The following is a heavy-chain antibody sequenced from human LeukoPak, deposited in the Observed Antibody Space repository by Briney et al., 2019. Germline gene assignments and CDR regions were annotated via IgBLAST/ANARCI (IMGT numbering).Heavy chain of an antibody. J-gene: IGHJ4*02. D-gene: IGHD3-10*01. CDR3: ARRLYGAGPDDY. CDR1: GFTVSSNY. CDR2: IYSGGST. Sequence: GGSLRLSCAASGFTVSSNYMSWVRQAPGKGLEWVSVIYSGGSTYYADSVKGRFTIPRDNSKNTLYLQMNSLRAEDTAVYYCARRLYGAGPDDYWGQGTLVTVSS. V-gene: IGHV3-53*05.